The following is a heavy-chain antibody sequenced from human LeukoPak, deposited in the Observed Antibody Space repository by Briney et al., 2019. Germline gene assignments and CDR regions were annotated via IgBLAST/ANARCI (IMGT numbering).Heavy chain of an antibody. CDR3: ARTPYYDHTGGPGRYAFDI. Sequence: PSETLSLTCAVYGGSFSGYYWSWIRQPPGKGLEWIGEINHSGSTNYNPSLKSRVTISVDTSKNQFSLKLSSVTAADTAVYYCARTPYYDHTGGPGRYAFDIWGQGTMVTVSS. D-gene: IGHD3-22*01. J-gene: IGHJ3*02. CDR2: INHSGST. V-gene: IGHV4-34*01. CDR1: GGSFSGYY.